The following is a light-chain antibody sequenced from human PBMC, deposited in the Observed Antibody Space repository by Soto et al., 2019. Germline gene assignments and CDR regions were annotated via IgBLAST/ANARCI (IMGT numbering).Light chain of an antibody. CDR2: GAS. V-gene: IGKV3-15*01. Sequence: EVVMTQSPATLSVSPGERATLSCRASQSVRSNLAWYQQKPGQAPRLLVYGASTRATGIPARFSGSGSGTEFTLTISSLQSEDFAVCYCQQYNNWPPVTFGGGTKVEI. J-gene: IGKJ4*01. CDR3: QQYNNWPPVT. CDR1: QSVRSN.